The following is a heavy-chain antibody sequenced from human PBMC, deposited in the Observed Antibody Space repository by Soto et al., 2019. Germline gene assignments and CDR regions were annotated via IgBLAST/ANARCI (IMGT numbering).Heavy chain of an antibody. CDR2: IKSKTDGGTT. Sequence: EVPLVESGGGLVKPGGSLRLSCAASGFTFSNAWMSWVRQAPGKGLEWVGRIKSKTDGGTTDYAATVKGRFTISRDDSKNTLYLQMNSLKTEDTAVYYCTTDLGLRRYYYYGMDVWGQGTTVTVSS. CDR3: TTDLGLRRYYYYGMDV. J-gene: IGHJ6*02. V-gene: IGHV3-15*01. D-gene: IGHD6-19*01. CDR1: GFTFSNAW.